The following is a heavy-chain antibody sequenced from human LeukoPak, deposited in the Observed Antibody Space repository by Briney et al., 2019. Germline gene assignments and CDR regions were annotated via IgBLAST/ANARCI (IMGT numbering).Heavy chain of an antibody. CDR1: GFTFSSYE. CDR2: ISSSGSTM. CDR3: ARDQGSSSWSGGYFDY. V-gene: IGHV3-48*03. J-gene: IGHJ4*02. D-gene: IGHD6-13*01. Sequence: PGGSLRLSCAASGFTFSSYEMNWVRQAPGKGLEWVSYISSSGSTMYYADSVKGRFTISRDNAKNSLYLQMNSLRAEDTAVYYCARDQGSSSWSGGYFDYWGQGTLVTVSS.